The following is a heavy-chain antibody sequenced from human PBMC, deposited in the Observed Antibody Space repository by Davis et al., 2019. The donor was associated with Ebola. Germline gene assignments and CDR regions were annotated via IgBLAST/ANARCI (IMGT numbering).Heavy chain of an antibody. D-gene: IGHD5-12*01. CDR1: GFTFSSYS. Sequence: GGSLRLSCAASGFTFSSYSMNWVRQAPGKGLEWVSSISNSSSYIYYADSVKGRFTISRDNAKNSLYLQMNSLRAEDTAVYYCARDGRYSGYVGDYWGQGTLVTVSS. CDR2: ISNSSSYI. J-gene: IGHJ4*02. V-gene: IGHV3-21*01. CDR3: ARDGRYSGYVGDY.